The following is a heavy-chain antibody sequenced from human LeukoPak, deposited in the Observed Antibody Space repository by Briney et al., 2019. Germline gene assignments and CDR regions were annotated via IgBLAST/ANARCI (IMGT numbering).Heavy chain of an antibody. Sequence: SVKVSCKASGGTFSSYAISWVRQAPGQGLEWMGRIIPIFGTANYAQKFQGRVTITTDESTSTAYMELSNLRSEDTAVYYCARVFDYGDYVGWYFDLWGRGTLVTVSS. J-gene: IGHJ2*01. D-gene: IGHD4-17*01. CDR3: ARVFDYGDYVGWYFDL. CDR1: GGTFSSYA. CDR2: IIPIFGTA. V-gene: IGHV1-69*05.